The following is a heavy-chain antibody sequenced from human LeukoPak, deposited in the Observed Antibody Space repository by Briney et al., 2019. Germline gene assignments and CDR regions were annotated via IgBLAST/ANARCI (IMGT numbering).Heavy chain of an antibody. CDR1: GFTFSSYG. CDR2: IRYDGSNK. Sequence: GGSLRLSCAASGFTFSSYGMHWVRQAPGKGLEWVAFIRYDGSNKYYADSVKGRFTISRDNSKNTLYLQMNSLRAEDTAVYYCASGDGDYDAFDIWGQGTMVTVSS. J-gene: IGHJ3*02. V-gene: IGHV3-30*02. D-gene: IGHD4-17*01. CDR3: ASGDGDYDAFDI.